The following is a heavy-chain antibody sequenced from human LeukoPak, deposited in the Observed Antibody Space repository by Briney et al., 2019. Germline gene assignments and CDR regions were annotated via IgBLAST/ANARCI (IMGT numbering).Heavy chain of an antibody. J-gene: IGHJ4*02. CDR3: ATGAGSSSWLSV. CDR1: GYTFTAYY. D-gene: IGHD2-2*01. V-gene: IGHV1-2*02. CDR2: INPDSGGT. Sequence: ASVKVSCKGSGYTFTAYYMHWVRQAPGQGLEWMGCINPDSGGTNSAQKFQGRVTMTSDTSITTAYMELSRLTSGDTAMYYCATGAGSSSWLSVWRQGTLVSACS.